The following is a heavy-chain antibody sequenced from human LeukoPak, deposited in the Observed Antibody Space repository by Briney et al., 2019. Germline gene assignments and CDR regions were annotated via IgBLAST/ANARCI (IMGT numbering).Heavy chain of an antibody. Sequence: SGPTLVKPTQTLTLTCTFSGFSLSTSGVGVGWIRQPPGKALEWLALIYWDDDKRYSPSLKSRLTITKDTSKNQVVLTMTNMDPVDTATYYCALVTGHKQQIAEYFQHWGQGTLVTVSS. CDR3: ALVTGHKQQIAEYFQH. CDR1: GFSLSTSGVG. D-gene: IGHD6-13*01. V-gene: IGHV2-5*02. J-gene: IGHJ1*01. CDR2: IYWDDDK.